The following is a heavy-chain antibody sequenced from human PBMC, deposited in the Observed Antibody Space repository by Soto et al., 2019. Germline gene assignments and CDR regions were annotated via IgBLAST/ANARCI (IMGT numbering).Heavy chain of an antibody. CDR3: AGAAGHSSGWYLGEFDY. Sequence: SETLSLTCTVSGGSISSYYWSWIRQPPGKGLEWIGYIYYSGSTNYNPSLKSRVTISVDTSKNQFSLKLSSVTAADTAVYYCAGAAGHSSGWYLGEFDYWGQGTLVTVSS. CDR1: GGSISSYY. J-gene: IGHJ4*02. CDR2: IYYSGST. V-gene: IGHV4-59*01. D-gene: IGHD6-19*01.